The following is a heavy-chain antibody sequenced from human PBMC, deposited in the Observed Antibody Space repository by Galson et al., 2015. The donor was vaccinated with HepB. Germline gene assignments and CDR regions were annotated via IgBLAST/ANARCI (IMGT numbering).Heavy chain of an antibody. Sequence: PALVKPTQTLTLTCTVSGFSLNTGGVGVGWIRQPPGKALEWLALIFWNGDQRYIASLRSRLTINRDTSKSQVVLTLTNLDPADTGTYYCAYRYSTRGSGPMYRAFQTWGQGTVVTVSS. J-gene: IGHJ3*01. V-gene: IGHV2-5*01. D-gene: IGHD3-10*01. CDR3: AYRYSTRGSGPMYRAFQT. CDR1: GFSLNTGGVG. CDR2: IFWNGDQ.